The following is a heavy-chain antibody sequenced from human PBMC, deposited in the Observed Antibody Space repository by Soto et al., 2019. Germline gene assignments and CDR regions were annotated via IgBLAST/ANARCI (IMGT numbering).Heavy chain of an antibody. J-gene: IGHJ6*02. V-gene: IGHV5-51*03. CDR2: IYPDESDT. D-gene: IGHD5-12*01. CDR3: VRMGFSGGGYLSYYYYGMDI. CDR1: GYSFTKYW. Sequence: EVQPVQSGAEVKEPGESLKISCKGSGYSFTKYWIGWVRQMPGKGLEWMAIIYPDESDTRYSPSFQGQVTISADKSISTAYLQWSSLKASDTAMYYCVRMGFSGGGYLSYYYYGMDIWGQGTTVTVSS.